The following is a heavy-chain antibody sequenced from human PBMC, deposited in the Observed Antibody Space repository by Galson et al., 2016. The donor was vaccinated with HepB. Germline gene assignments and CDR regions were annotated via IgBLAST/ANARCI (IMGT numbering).Heavy chain of an antibody. Sequence: SLRLSCAASGFTFSSYSMAWVRQAPGKGLEWVSAISGSDGSTYYADSVKGRFTISRDNSKNTLYLQMNSLKAEDTAVYYCAKGQQLAYFDYWGQGTLVTVSS. CDR3: AKGQQLAYFDY. J-gene: IGHJ4*02. CDR2: ISGSDGST. V-gene: IGHV3-23*01. CDR1: GFTFSSYS. D-gene: IGHD6-13*01.